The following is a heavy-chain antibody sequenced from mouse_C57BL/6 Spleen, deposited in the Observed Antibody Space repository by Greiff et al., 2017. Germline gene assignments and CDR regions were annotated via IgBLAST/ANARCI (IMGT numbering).Heavy chain of an antibody. CDR2: ISSGSSTI. CDR1: GFTFSDYG. V-gene: IGHV5-17*01. D-gene: IGHD2-4*01. Sequence: EVQRVESGGGLVKPGGSLKLSCAASGFTFSDYGMHWVRQAPEKGLEWVAYISSGSSTIYYADTVKGCFTLSRDNAKNTLFLQMTSLRSEDTAMYYCARMKDYDYVAYYFDYWGQGTTLSVSS. CDR3: ARMKDYDYVAYYFDY. J-gene: IGHJ2*01.